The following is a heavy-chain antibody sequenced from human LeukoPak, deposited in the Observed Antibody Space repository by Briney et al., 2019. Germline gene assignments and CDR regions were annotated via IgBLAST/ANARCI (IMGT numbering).Heavy chain of an antibody. J-gene: IGHJ6*02. CDR1: GGSFSGYY. CDR2: INHSGST. D-gene: IGHD6-13*01. Sequence: SETLSLTCAVYGGSFSGYYWSWIRQPPGKGLEWIGEINHSGSTNYNPSLKSRVTISVDTSKNQFSLKLSSVTAADTAAYYCARGLTAAGTDYYYGMDVWGQGTTVTVSS. V-gene: IGHV4-34*01. CDR3: ARGLTAAGTDYYYGMDV.